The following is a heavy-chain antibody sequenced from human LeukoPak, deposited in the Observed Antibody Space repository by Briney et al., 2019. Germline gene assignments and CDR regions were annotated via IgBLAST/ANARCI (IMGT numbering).Heavy chain of an antibody. Sequence: SETLSLTCTVSPDSTTSNFWSWVRQPPGKGLEWIGEIHRSGSPNYNPSLQSRVTISIDRSRNQIALELPSVTAADTAVYYCAREILGGFNPGAYWGQGTLVTVSS. V-gene: IGHV4-4*02. CDR3: AREILGGFNPGAY. D-gene: IGHD1-14*01. J-gene: IGHJ4*02. CDR1: PDSTTSNF. CDR2: IHRSGSP.